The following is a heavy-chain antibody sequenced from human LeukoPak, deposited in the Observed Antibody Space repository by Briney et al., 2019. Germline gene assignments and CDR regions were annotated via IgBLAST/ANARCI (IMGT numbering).Heavy chain of an antibody. J-gene: IGHJ4*02. V-gene: IGHV4-4*02. CDR3: TSNGYYSLDS. D-gene: IGHD3-22*01. CDR1: GSSISDNW. CDR2: IYHTGNT. Sequence: SGTLSLTCAVSGSSISDNWWSWVRQSPGKGLEWFGEIYHTGNTNYNPSLKSRATISIDKSKNQFSLELNSLTAADTAVYYCTSNGYYSLDSWGQGTLVTVSS.